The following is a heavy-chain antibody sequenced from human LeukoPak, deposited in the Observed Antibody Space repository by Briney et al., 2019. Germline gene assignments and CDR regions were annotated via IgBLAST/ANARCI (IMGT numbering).Heavy chain of an antibody. CDR2: IGGIGAST. D-gene: IGHD4-17*01. V-gene: IGHV3-23*01. CDR1: GFTFSSHA. J-gene: IGHJ5*02. Sequence: GGSLRLSCAATGFTFSSHAMNLVRQAPGKGLEWVSSIGGIGASTYYADSVKGRFTISRDNSKNTLYLQMNSLRAEDTALYYCAKAAYGDYVNWFDPWGQGILVIVSS. CDR3: AKAAYGDYVNWFDP.